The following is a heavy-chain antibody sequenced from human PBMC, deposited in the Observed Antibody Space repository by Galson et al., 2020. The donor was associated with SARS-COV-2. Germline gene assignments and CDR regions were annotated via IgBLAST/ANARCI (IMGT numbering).Heavy chain of an antibody. Sequence: SETLSLTCTVSGYFISSGYYWGWIRQPPGKGLEWIGSIYHSGSTFDNPSLKSRVTISVDTSKNQFSLKLTSVTAADTAVYYCARDLRDFWSEDYYMDVWGKGTTVTVSS. J-gene: IGHJ6*03. D-gene: IGHD3-3*01. CDR3: ARDLRDFWSEDYYMDV. V-gene: IGHV4-38-2*02. CDR2: IYHSGST. CDR1: GYFISSGYY.